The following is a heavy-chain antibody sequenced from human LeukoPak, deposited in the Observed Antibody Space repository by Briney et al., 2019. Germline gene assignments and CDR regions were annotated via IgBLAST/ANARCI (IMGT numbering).Heavy chain of an antibody. V-gene: IGHV4-4*07. J-gene: IGHJ4*02. CDR1: GGSFSSYY. D-gene: IGHD3-22*01. CDR3: ARDEYYYDIRDYLFDY. Sequence: SETLSLTCTVSGGSFSSYYWSWIRQPAGKGLEWIGRIYTSGSTIYNPSLKSRVTMSVDKSKNQFSLKLSSVTAADTAVYYCARDEYYYDIRDYLFDYWCQGTLVTVSS. CDR2: IYTSGST.